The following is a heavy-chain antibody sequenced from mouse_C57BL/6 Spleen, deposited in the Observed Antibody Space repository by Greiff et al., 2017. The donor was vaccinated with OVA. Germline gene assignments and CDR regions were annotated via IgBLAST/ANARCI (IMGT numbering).Heavy chain of an antibody. J-gene: IGHJ3*01. Sequence: QVQLQQPGAELVKPGASVKLSCKASGYTFTSYWMQWVKQRPGQGLEWIGEIDPSDSYTNYNQKFKGKATLTVDTSSSTAYMQLSSLTSEDSAVYYCARRGGSWFAYWGKGTLVTVSA. CDR3: ARRGGSWFAY. CDR1: GYTFTSYW. V-gene: IGHV1-50*01. CDR2: IDPSDSYT.